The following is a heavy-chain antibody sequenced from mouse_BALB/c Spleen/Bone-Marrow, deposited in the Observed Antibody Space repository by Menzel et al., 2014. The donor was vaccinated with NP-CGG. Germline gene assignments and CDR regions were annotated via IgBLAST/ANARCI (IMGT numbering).Heavy chain of an antibody. J-gene: IGHJ3*01. V-gene: IGHV2-2*02. Sequence: QVQLQQSGPGLVQPPQSLSITCTVSGFSLTSYGVHWVRQSPGKGLEWLGVIWSGGSTDYNAAFISRLSISKDNSKSQVFFKMSSLQANDTAIYYCARNSRGYGNSFAYWGQGTLVTVSA. CDR2: IWSGGST. D-gene: IGHD1-1*01. CDR1: GFSLTSYG. CDR3: ARNSRGYGNSFAY.